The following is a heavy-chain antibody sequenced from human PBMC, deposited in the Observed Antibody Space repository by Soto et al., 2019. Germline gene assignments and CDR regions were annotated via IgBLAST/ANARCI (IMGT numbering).Heavy chain of an antibody. CDR1: GGSISSSSYY. V-gene: IGHV4-39*07. J-gene: IGHJ4*02. CDR2: IYYSGST. Sequence: SETLSLTCTVSGGSISSSSYYWGWIRQPPGKGLEWIGSIYYSGSTYYNPSLKSRVTISVDTSKNQFSLKLSSVTAADTAVYYCARGPIDSSSWYYFDYWGQGTLVTVSS. CDR3: ARGPIDSSSWYYFDY. D-gene: IGHD6-13*01.